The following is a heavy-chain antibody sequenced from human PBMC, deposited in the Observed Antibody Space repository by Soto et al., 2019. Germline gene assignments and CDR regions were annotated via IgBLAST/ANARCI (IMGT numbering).Heavy chain of an antibody. CDR3: ARDDLSYCSSTSCPYYYYYGMDV. CDR1: GFTFSSYG. CDR2: IWYDGSNK. Sequence: WGSLRLSCAASGFTFSSYGMHWVRQAPGKGLEWVAVIWYDGSNKYYADSVKGRFTISRDNSKNTLYLQMNSLRAEDTAVYYCARDDLSYCSSTSCPYYYYYGMDVWGQGTTVTVSS. V-gene: IGHV3-33*01. J-gene: IGHJ6*02. D-gene: IGHD2-2*01.